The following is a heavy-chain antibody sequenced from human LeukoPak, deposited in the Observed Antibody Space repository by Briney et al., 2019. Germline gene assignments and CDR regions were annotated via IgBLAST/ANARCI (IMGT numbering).Heavy chain of an antibody. CDR1: GGSISSVSHY. D-gene: IGHD3-10*01. V-gene: IGHV4-39*07. CDR2: IYYSGDT. CDR3: ARGGTMVRGVISKPFDP. Sequence: SETLSLTCTVSGGSISSVSHYWGWVRQSPGKGLEWIGNIYYSGDTYYSPSLKSRVIISIDTSKNQFSLKLSSVTAADTAVYYCARGGTMVRGVISKPFDPWGQGTLVTVSS. J-gene: IGHJ5*02.